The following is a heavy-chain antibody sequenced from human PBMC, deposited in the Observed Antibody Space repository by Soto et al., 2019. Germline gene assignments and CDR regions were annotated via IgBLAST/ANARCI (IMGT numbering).Heavy chain of an antibody. J-gene: IGHJ4*02. Sequence: PGGSLRLSCAASGFTFSSYAMSWVRQAPGKGLEWVSAISGSGGSTYYADSVKGRFTISRDNSKNTLYLQMNSLRAEDTAVYYCAKDRYRDGYNYLLRVPKYYFDYWGREPWSPSPQ. V-gene: IGHV3-23*01. CDR3: AKDRYRDGYNYLLRVPKYYFDY. CDR1: GFTFSSYA. D-gene: IGHD5-12*01. CDR2: ISGSGGST.